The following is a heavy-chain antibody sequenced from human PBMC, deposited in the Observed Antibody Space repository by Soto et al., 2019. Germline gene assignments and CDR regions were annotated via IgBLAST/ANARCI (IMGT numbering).Heavy chain of an antibody. D-gene: IGHD1-26*01. CDR3: ARVGSWELLRSFDY. V-gene: IGHV4-34*01. CDR2: INHSGST. Sequence: SETLSLTCAVYGGSFSGYYWSWIRQPPGKGLEWIGEINHSGSTNYNPSLKSRVTISVDTSKNQFSLKLSSVTAADTAVYYCARVGSWELLRSFDYWGQGTLVTVSS. J-gene: IGHJ4*02. CDR1: GGSFSGYY.